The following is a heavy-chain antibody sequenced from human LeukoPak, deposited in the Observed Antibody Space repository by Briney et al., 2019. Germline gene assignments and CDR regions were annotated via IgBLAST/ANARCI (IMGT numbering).Heavy chain of an antibody. V-gene: IGHV1-18*01. J-gene: IGHJ4*02. CDR2: ISAYNGNT. Sequence: GASVKVSCKASGYTFTSYGISWVRQAPGQGLEWMGWISAYNGNTNYAQKLQGRVTMTTDTSTSTAYMELRSLRSDDTAVYYCARSGAGRGYSYGNNFDYWGQGTLVTVSS. D-gene: IGHD5-18*01. CDR1: GYTFTSYG. CDR3: ARSGAGRGYSYGNNFDY.